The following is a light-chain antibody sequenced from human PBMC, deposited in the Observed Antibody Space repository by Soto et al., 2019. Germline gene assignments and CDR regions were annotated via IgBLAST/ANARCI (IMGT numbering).Light chain of an antibody. CDR1: RSLSSSY. CDR2: AAS. J-gene: IGKJ2*01. Sequence: EIVLTQSPGTLSLSPGERAALFCRASRSLSSSYVVWYQQKPGQAPRLLIYAASRRATGIPDRFSGSGSATEYTLTISRLEPEDFAVYYCQQQGTFGQGTKLEIK. CDR3: QQQGT. V-gene: IGKV3-20*01.